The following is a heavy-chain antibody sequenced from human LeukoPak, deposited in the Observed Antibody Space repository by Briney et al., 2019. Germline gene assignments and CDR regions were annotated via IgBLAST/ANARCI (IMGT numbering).Heavy chain of an antibody. J-gene: IGHJ4*02. V-gene: IGHV3-23*01. Sequence: GGSLRLSCAASGFTFSSYAMSWVRQAPGKGPEWVSAISGSGGSTYYADSVKGRFTISRDNSKNTLYLQMNSLRAEDTAVYYCAKALSYYYDSSDYWGQGTLVTVSS. CDR1: GFTFSSYA. D-gene: IGHD3-22*01. CDR3: AKALSYYYDSSDY. CDR2: ISGSGGST.